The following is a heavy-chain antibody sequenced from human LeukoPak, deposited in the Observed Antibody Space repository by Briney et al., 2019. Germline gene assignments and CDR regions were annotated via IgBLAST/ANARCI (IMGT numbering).Heavy chain of an antibody. D-gene: IGHD4/OR15-4a*01. CDR1: GFTFDDYA. CDR3: ARVDYGNNFDY. V-gene: IGHV3-43*02. Sequence: PGGSLRLSCAASGFTFDDYAMHWVRQAPGKGLEWVSLISGDGGSTYYADSVKGRFTISRDNSKNSLYLQMNSLRAEDTAVYYCARVDYGNNFDYWGQGTLVTVSS. J-gene: IGHJ4*02. CDR2: ISGDGGST.